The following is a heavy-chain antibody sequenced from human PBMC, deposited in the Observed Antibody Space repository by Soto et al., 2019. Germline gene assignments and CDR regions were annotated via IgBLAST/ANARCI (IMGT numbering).Heavy chain of an antibody. Sequence: QLQLQESGPGLVKPSETLSLTCTVSGGSISSSSYYWGWIRQPPGKGLAWIGSIYYSGSTYYNPSVKGRVTISVDTSKSQFCLHVSSFTAADTAVYYCARPYISGWYDSYYGMDVWGQGTTVTVSS. CDR2: IYYSGST. D-gene: IGHD6-19*01. CDR1: GGSISSSSYY. CDR3: ARPYISGWYDSYYGMDV. J-gene: IGHJ6*02. V-gene: IGHV4-39*01.